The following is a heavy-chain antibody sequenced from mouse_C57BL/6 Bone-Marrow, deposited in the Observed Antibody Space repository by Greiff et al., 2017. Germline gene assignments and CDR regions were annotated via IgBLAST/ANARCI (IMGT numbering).Heavy chain of an antibody. CDR2: ISNGGGST. CDR3: ARHGDYDGFAY. Sequence: EVKLVESGGGLVQPGGSLKLSCAASGFTFSDYYMYWVRQTPEKRLEWVAYISNGGGSTYYPDTVKGRFTISRDNAKNTLYLQMSRLKSEDTAMYYCARHGDYDGFAYWGQGTLVTVSA. CDR1: GFTFSDYY. D-gene: IGHD2-4*01. J-gene: IGHJ3*01. V-gene: IGHV5-12*01.